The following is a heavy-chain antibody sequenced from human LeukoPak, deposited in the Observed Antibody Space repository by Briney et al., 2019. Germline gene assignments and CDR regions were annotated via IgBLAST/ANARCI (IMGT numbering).Heavy chain of an antibody. J-gene: IGHJ4*02. CDR3: ARDTSPGTVTTRYFDY. CDR2: ISSSSSYI. D-gene: IGHD4-17*01. Sequence: PGGSLRLSCAASGFTFSDYYMSWIRQAPGKGLEWVSSISSSSSYIYYADSVKGRFTISRDNAKNSLYLQMNSLRAEDTAVYYCARDTSPGTVTTRYFDYWGQGTLVTVSS. V-gene: IGHV3-11*06. CDR1: GFTFSDYY.